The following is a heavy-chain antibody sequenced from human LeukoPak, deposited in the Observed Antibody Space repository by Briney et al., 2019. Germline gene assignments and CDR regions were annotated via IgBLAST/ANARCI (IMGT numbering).Heavy chain of an antibody. V-gene: IGHV3-30*02. J-gene: IGHJ4*02. CDR3: AKKGGGYYDSSGYYYVYYFDY. CDR1: GFTFSSYG. D-gene: IGHD3-22*01. CDR2: IRHDGTNK. Sequence: GGSLRLSCAASGFTFSSYGMHWVRQAPGKGLEWVAFIRHDGTNKYYVDSVKGRFTISRDNSKNTLYLQMNSLRAEDTAVYYCAKKGGGYYDSSGYYYVYYFDYWGQGTLVTVFS.